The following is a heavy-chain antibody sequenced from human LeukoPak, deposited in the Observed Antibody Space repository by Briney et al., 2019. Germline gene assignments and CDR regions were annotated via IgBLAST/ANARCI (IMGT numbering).Heavy chain of an antibody. V-gene: IGHV1-69*05. J-gene: IGHJ4*02. CDR1: GGTFSSYA. CDR2: IIPIFGTA. Sequence: SVKVSCKASGGTFSSYAISWVRQAPGQGLEWMGGIIPIFGTANYAQKFQGRVTITTDESTSTAYMELSSLRSEDTAVYYCARGLGPTGGNFDYWGQGTLVTVSS. D-gene: IGHD2-8*02. CDR3: ARGLGPTGGNFDY.